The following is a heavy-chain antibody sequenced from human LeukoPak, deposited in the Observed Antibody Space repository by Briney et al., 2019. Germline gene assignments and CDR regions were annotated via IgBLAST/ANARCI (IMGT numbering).Heavy chain of an antibody. Sequence: GGSLRLSCAASGFTFSTYWMSWVRQAPGKGLEWVANIIRDGSSIYDVDSVRGRFTISRDNIKNSLYLEMNSLRAEDTAVYYCAREREGGSLEDWGQGTLVT. D-gene: IGHD5-12*01. CDR3: AREREGGSLED. CDR1: GFTFSTYW. CDR2: IIRDGSSI. V-gene: IGHV3-7*01. J-gene: IGHJ4*02.